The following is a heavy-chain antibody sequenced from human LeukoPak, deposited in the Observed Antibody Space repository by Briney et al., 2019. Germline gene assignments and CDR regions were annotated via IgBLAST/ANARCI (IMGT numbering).Heavy chain of an antibody. CDR2: IHYSGNT. J-gene: IGHJ4*02. CDR3: ARDFGDYRADY. V-gene: IGHV4-39*01. D-gene: IGHD4-17*01. CDR1: GGSINSDYY. Sequence: IPSDTLSLTCTVSGGSINSDYYWGWIRQPPGKELEWIGIIHYSGNTYYNPSLKSRVAISADTSKNQFSLRLSSVTAADTAVYYCARDFGDYRADYWGQGTLVIVSS.